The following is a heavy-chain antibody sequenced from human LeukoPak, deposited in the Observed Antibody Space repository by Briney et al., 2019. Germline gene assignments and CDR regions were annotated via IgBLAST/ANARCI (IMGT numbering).Heavy chain of an antibody. CDR1: GFTFSSYW. V-gene: IGHV3-74*01. CDR2: INSDGSST. Sequence: GGSLRLSCAASGFTFSSYWMHRVRQAPGKGLVWVSRINSDGSSTSYADSVKGRFTISRDNAKNTLYLQMNSLRAEDTAVYYCARGGVYYDFWSGYNTIDYWGQGTLVTVSS. CDR3: ARGGVYYDFWSGYNTIDY. D-gene: IGHD3-3*01. J-gene: IGHJ4*02.